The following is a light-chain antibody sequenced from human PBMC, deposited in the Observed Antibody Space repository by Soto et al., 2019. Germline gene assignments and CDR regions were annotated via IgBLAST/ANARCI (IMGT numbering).Light chain of an antibody. CDR2: GAF. Sequence: EIVWTQSPGTLSLSPGERATVSCRTSQSVSNDYLAWYRQNPGQDPRLLIYGAFNRAGGIPDRFSGSGSGTDFTLTISRLEPEDFAVYYCQQYGSSPRTFGQGTKVAIK. J-gene: IGKJ2*01. CDR1: QSVSNDY. CDR3: QQYGSSPRT. V-gene: IGKV3-20*01.